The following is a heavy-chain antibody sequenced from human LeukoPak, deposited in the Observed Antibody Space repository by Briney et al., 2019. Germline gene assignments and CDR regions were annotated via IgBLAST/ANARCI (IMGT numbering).Heavy chain of an antibody. V-gene: IGHV1-69*13. CDR3: ARVRTHHRAALNAEFDY. Sequence: GVSVKVSCKTSGDIFNSHAISWVRQAPGQGLEWMGGIIPIFGTANYAQKFQGRVTITADESTSTAYMELSSLRSEDTAVYYCARVRTHHRAALNAEFDYWGQGTLVTVSS. CDR1: GDIFNSHA. J-gene: IGHJ4*02. D-gene: IGHD3-10*01. CDR2: IIPIFGTA.